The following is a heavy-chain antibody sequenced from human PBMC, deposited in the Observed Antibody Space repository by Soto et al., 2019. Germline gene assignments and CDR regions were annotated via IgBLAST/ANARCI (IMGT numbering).Heavy chain of an antibody. CDR2: IIPIFGTA. Sequence: QVQLVQSGAEVKKPGSSVKVSCKASGGTFSSYAISWVRQAPGQGLEWMGGIIPIFGTANYAQKFQGRVKITGDESTSTAKRERGSLRSEDTAVYYWARERRGLQSNYYYYYGMDVWGQGTTVTVSS. CDR3: ARERRGLQSNYYYYYGMDV. CDR1: GGTFSSYA. D-gene: IGHD5-12*01. J-gene: IGHJ6*02. V-gene: IGHV1-69*12.